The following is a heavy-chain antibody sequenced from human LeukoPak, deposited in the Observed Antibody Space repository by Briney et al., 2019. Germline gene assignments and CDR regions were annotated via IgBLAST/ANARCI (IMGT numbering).Heavy chain of an antibody. CDR2: IYTSGGN. V-gene: IGHV4-4*07. D-gene: IGHD2-15*01. CDR3: ARLCSGGSCYGWFDP. J-gene: IGHJ5*02. CDR1: GGSLSSYY. Sequence: SETLSLTCTVSGGSLSSYYWSWVRQPPGEGLEWIGRIYTSGGNNYNPSLKSRVTMSVDTSKNQFSLKLSSVTAADTAVYYCARLCSGGSCYGWFDPWGQGTLVTVSS.